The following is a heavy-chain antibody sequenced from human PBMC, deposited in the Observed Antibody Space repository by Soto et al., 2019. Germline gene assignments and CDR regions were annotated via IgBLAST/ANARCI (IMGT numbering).Heavy chain of an antibody. Sequence: EASVKVSCKASGGTFSSYAISWVRQAPGQGIEWMGGIIPIFGTANYAQKFQGRVTITADESTSTAYMELSSLRSEDTAVYYCARGDFGNAVAGTAYYYYGMDVWGQGTTVTVSS. J-gene: IGHJ6*02. D-gene: IGHD6-19*01. V-gene: IGHV1-69*13. CDR2: IIPIFGTA. CDR1: GGTFSSYA. CDR3: ARGDFGNAVAGTAYYYYGMDV.